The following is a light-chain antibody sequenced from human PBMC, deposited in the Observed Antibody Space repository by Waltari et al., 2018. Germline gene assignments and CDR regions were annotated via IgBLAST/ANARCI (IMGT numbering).Light chain of an antibody. V-gene: IGKV1-39*01. Sequence: DIQMTQYPSSLSASVGDRVSIPCRASQSINKYLNWYQQRPGEAPNLLIYAAFNLQSGVPSRFRGSGSETDFTLTISGLQPDDSATYYCHQSYRFPPTFGPGTKLDIK. CDR1: QSINKY. J-gene: IGKJ3*01. CDR2: AAF. CDR3: HQSYRFPPT.